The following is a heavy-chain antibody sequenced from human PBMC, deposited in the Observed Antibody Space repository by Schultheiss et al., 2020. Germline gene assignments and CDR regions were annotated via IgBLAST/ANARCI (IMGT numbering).Heavy chain of an antibody. Sequence: SETLSLTCTVSGGSISSSSYYWGWIRQPPGKGLEWIGSIYYSGSTYYNPSLKSRVTISVDTSKNQFSLKLSSVTAADTAVYYCARQEQQLVPLYYYYYMDVWGKGTTVTVSS. D-gene: IGHD6-13*01. CDR2: IYYSGST. V-gene: IGHV4-39*01. CDR3: ARQEQQLVPLYYYYYMDV. CDR1: GGSISSSSYY. J-gene: IGHJ6*03.